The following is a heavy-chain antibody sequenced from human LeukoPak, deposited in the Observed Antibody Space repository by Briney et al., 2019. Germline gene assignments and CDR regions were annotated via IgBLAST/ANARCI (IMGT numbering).Heavy chain of an antibody. CDR2: IYYTGST. V-gene: IGHV4-39*01. CDR1: SGSIITSSYY. J-gene: IGHJ5*02. CDR3: ASGGYYDSSGYSFS. Sequence: PSETLSLTCTVSSGSIITSSYYWGWMRQPPGKGLEWIGSIYYTGSTFYNSSLKSRVTLSVDTSKNQFSLRLKSVTVADTAVYYCASGGYYDSSGYSFSWGQGSLVSVSS. D-gene: IGHD3-22*01.